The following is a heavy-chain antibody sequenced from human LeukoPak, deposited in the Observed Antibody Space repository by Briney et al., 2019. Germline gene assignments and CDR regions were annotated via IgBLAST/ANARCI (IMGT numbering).Heavy chain of an antibody. D-gene: IGHD3-10*01. CDR1: GGSFSGYY. V-gene: IGHV4-34*01. CDR2: INHSGST. J-gene: IGHJ5*02. Sequence: SETLSLTCAVYGGSFSGYYWSWIRQPPGKGLEWIGEINHSGSTNYNPSLKSRVTISVDTSKNQFSLKLSSVTAADTAVYYCASGRRPGSYYNNWFDPWGQGTLVTVSS. CDR3: ASGRRPGSYYNNWFDP.